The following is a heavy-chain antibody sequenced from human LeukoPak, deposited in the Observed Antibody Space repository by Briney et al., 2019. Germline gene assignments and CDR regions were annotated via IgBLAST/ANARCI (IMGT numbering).Heavy chain of an antibody. J-gene: IGHJ4*02. V-gene: IGHV3-30*02. CDR2: IRYDGSNK. CDR3: AKDRSNYEVIDY. Sequence: PGGSLRLSCAASGFTFSSYGMHWVRQAPGKGLEWVAFIRYDGSNKYYADSVKGRFTISRDNSKNTLYLQMNSLRAEDTAAYYCAKDRSNYEVIDYWGQGTLVTVSS. CDR1: GFTFSSYG. D-gene: IGHD4-11*01.